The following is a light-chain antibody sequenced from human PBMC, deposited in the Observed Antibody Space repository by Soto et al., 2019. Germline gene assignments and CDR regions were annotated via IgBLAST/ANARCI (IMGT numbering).Light chain of an antibody. Sequence: EIVLTQSPGTLSLSPGERATLSCRASQSVSSSYLAWYQQKPGQAPRLLIYGASSRATGIPDRFSGSGSGTDFTLTISRLEPEDFAVYYCQKYGSSPINCGQGKRREIK. CDR3: QKYGSSPIN. CDR2: GAS. J-gene: IGKJ5*01. CDR1: QSVSSSY. V-gene: IGKV3-20*01.